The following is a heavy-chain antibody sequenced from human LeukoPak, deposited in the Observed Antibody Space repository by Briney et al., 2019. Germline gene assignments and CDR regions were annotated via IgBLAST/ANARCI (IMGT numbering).Heavy chain of an antibody. D-gene: IGHD3-16*01. Sequence: GGSLRLSCAASGFTFNNYAMSWVRQAPGKGLEWVSTISGSGDNTYYADSVKGRFTISRDNAKNSLYLQMNSLRAEDTAVYYCARGGQFMITPLIDWGQGTLVTVSS. J-gene: IGHJ4*02. CDR3: ARGGQFMITPLID. CDR1: GFTFNNYA. CDR2: ISGSGDNT. V-gene: IGHV3-23*01.